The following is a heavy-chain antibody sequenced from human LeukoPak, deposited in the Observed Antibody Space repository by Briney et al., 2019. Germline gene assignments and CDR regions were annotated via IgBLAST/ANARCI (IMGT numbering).Heavy chain of an antibody. CDR2: ITSRDGGT. Sequence: GGSLRLSCAASGFNFNIYAMSWVRQAPGKGLEWVSYITSRDGGTFYADSVKGRFTISRDNSKNTLYLQMNSLRAEDTAIYYCARDRPNYYGSDGHYYRRDGDYWGQGTLVTVSS. CDR1: GFNFNIYA. V-gene: IGHV3-23*01. CDR3: ARDRPNYYGSDGHYYRRDGDY. J-gene: IGHJ4*02. D-gene: IGHD3-22*01.